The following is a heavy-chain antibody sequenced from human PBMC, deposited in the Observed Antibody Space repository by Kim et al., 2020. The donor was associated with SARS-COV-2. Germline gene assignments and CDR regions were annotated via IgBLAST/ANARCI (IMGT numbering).Heavy chain of an antibody. D-gene: IGHD3-16*02. Sequence: GGSLRLSCAASKFIFSDYYMSWIRQTPGKGLEYVSYISGSGRTIYYVDSVKGRFTISRDNARNSLYLQMNSLRVEDTAVYYCATNVWVSHRVDLWGQGTLVTVSS. V-gene: IGHV3-11*04. J-gene: IGHJ5*02. CDR2: ISGSGRTI. CDR3: ATNVWVSHRVDL. CDR1: KFIFSDYY.